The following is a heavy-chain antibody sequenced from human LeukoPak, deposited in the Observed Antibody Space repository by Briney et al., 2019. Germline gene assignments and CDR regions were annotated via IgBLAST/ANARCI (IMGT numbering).Heavy chain of an antibody. Sequence: GGSLRLSCAVSGFTFSSYEMNWVRQAPGKGLEWVSYISSSGFNIYYADSVKGRFTISRDNAKNSLYLQMNSLRAEDTAVYYCAGQSRLGYCSGGSCYSQPFDPWGQGTLVTVSS. CDR1: GFTFSSYE. CDR3: AGQSRLGYCSGGSCYSQPFDP. V-gene: IGHV3-48*03. J-gene: IGHJ5*02. D-gene: IGHD2-15*01. CDR2: ISSSGFNI.